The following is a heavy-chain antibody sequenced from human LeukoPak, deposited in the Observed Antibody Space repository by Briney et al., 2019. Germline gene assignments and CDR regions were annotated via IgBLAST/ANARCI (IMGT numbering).Heavy chain of an antibody. J-gene: IGHJ4*02. V-gene: IGHV3-30*02. CDR1: GFTFSSYG. CDR3: ARDISAARYTSSGYFFDY. Sequence: PGGSLRLSCAASGFTFSSYGMHWVRQAPGKGLEWVAFIRHDGSNKYYADSVKGRFTISRDNSKYTLYLQMNSLRAEDTAVYYCARDISAARYTSSGYFFDYWGQGTLVTVSS. D-gene: IGHD6-13*01. CDR2: IRHDGSNK.